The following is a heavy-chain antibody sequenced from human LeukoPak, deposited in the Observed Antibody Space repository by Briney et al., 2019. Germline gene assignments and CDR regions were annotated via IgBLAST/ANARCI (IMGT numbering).Heavy chain of an antibody. Sequence: SETLSLTCTVSGGSISSSSYSWGWIRRPPGKGLEWIGSVFYGGSTYYNPSLRSRVTTSVDTSKNQFSLKLSSVTAADTAVCYCARGYSVDYWGQGTLVTVSS. J-gene: IGHJ4*02. V-gene: IGHV4-39*07. CDR2: VFYGGST. CDR3: ARGYSVDY. CDR1: GGSISSSSYS. D-gene: IGHD5/OR15-5a*01.